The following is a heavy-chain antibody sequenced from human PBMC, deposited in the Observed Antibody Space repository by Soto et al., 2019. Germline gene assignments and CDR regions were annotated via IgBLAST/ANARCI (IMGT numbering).Heavy chain of an antibody. CDR1: GYIFISYG. V-gene: IGHV1-18*01. CDR2: ISAHNGNT. D-gene: IGHD1-7*01. Sequence: ASVKVSCKASGYIFISYGISWVRQAPGQGLEWMGWISAHNGNTNYAQTLQGRVTMTTDTSTSTAYMEVRSLRSDDTAVYYCARQDWNYNWFDPWGQGTLVTGSS. J-gene: IGHJ5*02. CDR3: ARQDWNYNWFDP.